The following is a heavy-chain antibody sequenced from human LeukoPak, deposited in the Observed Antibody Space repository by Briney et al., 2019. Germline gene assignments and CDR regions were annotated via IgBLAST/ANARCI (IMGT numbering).Heavy chain of an antibody. D-gene: IGHD3-22*01. CDR1: GYTFTSYG. CDR3: ARVRDYYYDTTTYYYFDY. CDR2: ISGYNGNT. J-gene: IGHJ4*02. Sequence: GASVKVSCKASGYTFTSYGIIWVRQAPGQGLEWMGWISGYNGNTNYAQKLQGRVTMTTDTSTSTAYMELRSLRSDDTAVFYRARVRDYYYDTTTYYYFDYWGQGTLVTVSS. V-gene: IGHV1-18*01.